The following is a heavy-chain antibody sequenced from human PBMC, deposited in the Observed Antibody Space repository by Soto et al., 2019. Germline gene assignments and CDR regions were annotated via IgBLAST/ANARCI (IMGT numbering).Heavy chain of an antibody. D-gene: IGHD6-25*01. CDR1: GYSFTSQY. CDR2: INPNGGST. V-gene: IGHV1-46*03. J-gene: IGHJ3*02. Sequence: QVQLVQSGAEVKKPGASVKISCEASGYSFTSQYVHWVRQAPGQGLEWMGIINPNGGSTTYAQKFQGRITMTRDTPTKTVYVERGGPTSEDPAVYYCARDLRLRPGGGGTEPLDIWGQGTMVTVAS. CDR3: ARDLRLRPGGGGTEPLDI.